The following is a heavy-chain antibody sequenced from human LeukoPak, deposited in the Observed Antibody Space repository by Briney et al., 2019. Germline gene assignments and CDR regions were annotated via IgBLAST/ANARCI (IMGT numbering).Heavy chain of an antibody. CDR3: ARAGYSRFVDDLDC. Sequence: ASVKVSCKASGYIFTNYGINWVRQAPGQGLEWMGWISAYNGNTKYTQKLQHRVTLTTDSPTSTAYIELKPLRSDDTAVYFCARAGYSRFVDDLDCLGQGALVIVCS. CDR1: GYIFTNYG. D-gene: IGHD1-26*01. J-gene: IGHJ4*02. CDR2: ISAYNGNT. V-gene: IGHV1-18*01.